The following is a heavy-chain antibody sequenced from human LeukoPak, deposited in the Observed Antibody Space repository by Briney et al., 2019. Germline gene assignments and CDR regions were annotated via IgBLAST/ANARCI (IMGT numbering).Heavy chain of an antibody. V-gene: IGHV3-64*01. CDR1: GFTFSSYA. CDR3: ARLTHGDYFDY. J-gene: IGHJ4*02. Sequence: GGSLRLSCAASGFTFSSYAMHWVRQAPGKGLEYVSAISSNGGSTYYANSVKGRFTISRDNSKNTLHLQMGSLRAEDMAVYYCARLTHGDYFDYWGQGTLVTVSS. CDR2: ISSNGGST. D-gene: IGHD3-3*01.